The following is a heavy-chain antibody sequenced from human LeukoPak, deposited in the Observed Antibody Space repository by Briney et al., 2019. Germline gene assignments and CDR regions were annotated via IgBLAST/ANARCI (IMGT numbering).Heavy chain of an antibody. V-gene: IGHV4-34*01. J-gene: IGHJ2*01. CDR2: INHSGST. CDR3: ARGASVTTYRTYWYFDL. Sequence: SETLSLTCAVYGGSLSGYYWSWIRQPPGKGLEWIGEINHSGSTNYNPSLKSRVTISVDTSKNQFSLKLSSVTAADTAVYYCARGASVTTYRTYWYFDLWGRGTLVTVSS. D-gene: IGHD4-17*01. CDR1: GGSLSGYY.